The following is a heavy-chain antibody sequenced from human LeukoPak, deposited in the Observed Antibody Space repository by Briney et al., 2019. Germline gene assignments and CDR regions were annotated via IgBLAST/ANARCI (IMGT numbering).Heavy chain of an antibody. Sequence: PGGSLRLSCAASGFTFSSYTMNWVRRAPGKGLEWVSSISSSGSYIYYADSVKGRFTISRDNAKNSLYLQMNSLRAEDTAVYYCARGAFGGIGAFDIWGQGTMVTVSS. J-gene: IGHJ3*02. CDR1: GFTFSSYT. D-gene: IGHD3-16*01. CDR3: ARGAFGGIGAFDI. V-gene: IGHV3-21*01. CDR2: ISSSGSYI.